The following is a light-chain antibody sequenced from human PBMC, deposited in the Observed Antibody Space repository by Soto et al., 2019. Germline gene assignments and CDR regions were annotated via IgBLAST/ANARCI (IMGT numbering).Light chain of an antibody. J-gene: IGKJ4*01. Sequence: EIVLTQSPATLSLSPGERATLSCRASQSVSSYLAWYQQKPGQAPRLLIYDASNRATGIPARFSGSGSATDFTLTISSLEPEDFAVYYCQQRSSFGGGTKVEIK. CDR3: QQRSS. CDR2: DAS. V-gene: IGKV3-11*01. CDR1: QSVSSY.